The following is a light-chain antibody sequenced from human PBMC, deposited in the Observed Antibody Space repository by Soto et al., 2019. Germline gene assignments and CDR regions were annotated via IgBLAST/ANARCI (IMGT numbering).Light chain of an antibody. CDR1: QTISSW. V-gene: IGKV1-5*03. J-gene: IGKJ4*01. Sequence: DIQMTQSRSTLSGSVGDRVTITCRASQTISSWLAWYQQKPGKAPKLLIYKASTLKSGVPSRFSGSGSGTDFTLTISSLQPEDVATYYCQKYNSAPLTFGGGTKVDI. CDR2: KAS. CDR3: QKYNSAPLT.